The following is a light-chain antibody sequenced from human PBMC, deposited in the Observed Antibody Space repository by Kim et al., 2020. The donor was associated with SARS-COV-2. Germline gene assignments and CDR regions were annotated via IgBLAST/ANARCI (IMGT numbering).Light chain of an antibody. CDR2: DDD. CDR3: GTWHSGLRVVL. CDR1: TADIGNNY. Sequence: GQAVTIASSGATADIGNNYASWYQQLPGAAPTLLIYDDDKRPSGIPDRFSASKSGTTATLTIAGVQTADEADYHCGTWHSGLRVVLFGGGTQLTVL. J-gene: IGLJ2*01. V-gene: IGLV1-51*01.